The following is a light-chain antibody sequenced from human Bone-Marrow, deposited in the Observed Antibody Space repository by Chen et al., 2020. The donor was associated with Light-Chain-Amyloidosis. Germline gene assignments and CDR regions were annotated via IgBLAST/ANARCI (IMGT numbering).Light chain of an antibody. V-gene: IGKV3-11*01. Sequence: EFVLTQSPATRSLSPGERATLSCRASQSVGSYLAWYQQKPGQAPRLLIYDASNRAIGIPARFSGSGSGTDFTLTISSLEPEDFAVYYCQQRSNWPPALTFGGGTKVEIK. CDR1: QSVGSY. J-gene: IGKJ4*01. CDR2: DAS. CDR3: QQRSNWPPALT.